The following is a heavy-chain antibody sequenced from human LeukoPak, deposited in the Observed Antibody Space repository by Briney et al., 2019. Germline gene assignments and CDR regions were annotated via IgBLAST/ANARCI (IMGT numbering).Heavy chain of an antibody. V-gene: IGHV3-64*01. Sequence: PGGSLRLSCAASGFTFSSYAMHWVRQAPGKGLEYVSAISIKGGSTYYANSVKGRFTISRDNSKKPMYLQMGSMRAEDMAVYYCARRCNEGAEPPGLRTWNSPSCFGYWGQGTQVTVSS. J-gene: IGHJ4*02. CDR1: GFTFSSYA. CDR3: ARRCNEGAEPPGLRTWNSPSCFGY. CDR2: ISIKGGST. D-gene: IGHD1-7*01.